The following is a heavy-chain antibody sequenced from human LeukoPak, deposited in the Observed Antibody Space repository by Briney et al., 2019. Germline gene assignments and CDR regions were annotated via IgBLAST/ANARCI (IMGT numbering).Heavy chain of an antibody. V-gene: IGHV1-18*01. Sequence: EASVKVSCKASGYTFTSYGISWVRQALGQGLEWMGWISAYNGNTNYAQKLQGRVTMTTDTSTSTAYMELRSLRSDDTAVYYCAREAERGYSYGYLDYWGQGTLVTVSS. CDR2: ISAYNGNT. J-gene: IGHJ4*02. CDR1: GYTFTSYG. D-gene: IGHD5-18*01. CDR3: AREAERGYSYGYLDY.